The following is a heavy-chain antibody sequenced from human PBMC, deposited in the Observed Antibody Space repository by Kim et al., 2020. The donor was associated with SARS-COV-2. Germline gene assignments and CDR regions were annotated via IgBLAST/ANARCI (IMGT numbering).Heavy chain of an antibody. CDR1: GFTFSGSA. CDR2: IRSKANSYAT. Sequence: GGSLRLSCAASGFTFSGSAMHWVRQASGKGLEWVGRIRSKANSYATAYAASVKGRFTISRDDSKNTAYLQMNSLKTEDTAVYYCTRHPPGGTVTIGNFDYWGQGTLVTVSS. J-gene: IGHJ4*02. V-gene: IGHV3-73*01. D-gene: IGHD4-17*01. CDR3: TRHPPGGTVTIGNFDY.